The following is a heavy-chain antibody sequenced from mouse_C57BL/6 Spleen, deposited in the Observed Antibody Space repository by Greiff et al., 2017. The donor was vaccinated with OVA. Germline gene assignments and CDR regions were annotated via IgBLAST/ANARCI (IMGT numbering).Heavy chain of an antibody. CDR2: IDPSDSYT. D-gene: IGHD1-1*02. CDR1: GYTFTSYW. J-gene: IGHJ2*01. V-gene: IGHV1-59*01. Sequence: QVQLKQPGAELVRPGTSVKLSCKASGYTFTSYWMHWVKQRPGQGLEWIGVIDPSDSYTNYNQKFKGKATLTVDTSSSTAYMQLSRLTSEDSAVYYCARSAGDFDYWGQGTTLTVSS. CDR3: ARSAGDFDY.